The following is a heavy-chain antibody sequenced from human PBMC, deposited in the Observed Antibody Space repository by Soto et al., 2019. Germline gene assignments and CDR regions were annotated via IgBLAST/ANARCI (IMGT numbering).Heavy chain of an antibody. Sequence: PSETLSLTCTVSGGSISSGGYYWSWIRQHPGKGLEWIGYIHSSGSIYYNPSLKSRATMSVDTARNQFSLKVSSVTVADTAVYYSARDLDGLHDDNRGPYPRPGGGQGTMGTVS. CDR1: GGSISSGGYY. CDR3: ARDLDGLHDDNRGPYPRPG. J-gene: IGHJ1*01. D-gene: IGHD3-22*01. V-gene: IGHV4-30-4*08. CDR2: IHSSGSI.